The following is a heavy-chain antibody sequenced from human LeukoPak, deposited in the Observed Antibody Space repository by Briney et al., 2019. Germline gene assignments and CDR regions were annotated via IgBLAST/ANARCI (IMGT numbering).Heavy chain of an antibody. CDR2: IYYSGST. D-gene: IGHD3-10*01. V-gene: IGHV4-39*01. J-gene: IGHJ4*02. CDR3: ARVVGELGPLWFGTGFDY. CDR1: GGSISSSSYY. Sequence: SETLSLICTVSGGSISSSSYYWGWIRQPPGKGLEWIGSIYYSGSTYYNPSLKSRVTISVDTSKNQFSLKLSSVTAADTAVYYCARVVGELGPLWFGTGFDYWGRGTLVTVSS.